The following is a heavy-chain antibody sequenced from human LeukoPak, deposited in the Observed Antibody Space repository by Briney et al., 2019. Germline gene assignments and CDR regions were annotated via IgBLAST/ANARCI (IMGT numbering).Heavy chain of an antibody. J-gene: IGHJ4*02. CDR3: ARARIGRTPNFDY. D-gene: IGHD2-15*01. V-gene: IGHV4-34*01. CDR1: GGSFSGYY. Sequence: SETLSLTCAVYGGSFSGYYWSWLRQPPGKGLEWIGEINHSGSTNYNPSLKSRVTISVDTSKNQFSLKLSSVTAADTAVYYCARARIGRTPNFDYWGQGTLVTVSS. CDR2: INHSGST.